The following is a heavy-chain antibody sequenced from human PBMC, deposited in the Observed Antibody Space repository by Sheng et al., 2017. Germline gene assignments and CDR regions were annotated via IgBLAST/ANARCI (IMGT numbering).Heavy chain of an antibody. J-gene: IGHJ4*02. CDR3: ARSNSGYEGFDY. CDR2: IIPILGIA. D-gene: IGHD5-12*01. CDR1: GGTFSSYT. V-gene: IGHV1-69*02. Sequence: QVQLVQSGAEVKKPGSSVKVSCKASGGTFSSYTISWVRQAPGQGLEWMGRIIPILGIANYAQKFQGRVTITADKSTSTAYMELSSLRSEDTAVYYCARSNSGYEGFDYWGQGTLVTVSS.